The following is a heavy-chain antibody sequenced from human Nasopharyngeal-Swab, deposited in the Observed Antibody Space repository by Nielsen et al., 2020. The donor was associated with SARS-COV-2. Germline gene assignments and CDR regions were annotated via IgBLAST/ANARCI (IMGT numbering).Heavy chain of an antibody. V-gene: IGHV1-69*06. CDR2: IIPIFGTA. CDR3: ARDFYDILTGYYTRWFDP. J-gene: IGHJ5*02. Sequence: SVKVFCKASGGTFSSYAISWVRQAPGQGLEWMGGIIPIFGTANYAQKFQGRVTITADKSTSTAYMELSSLRSEDTAVYYCARDFYDILTGYYTRWFDPWGQGTLVTVSS. CDR1: GGTFSSYA. D-gene: IGHD3-9*01.